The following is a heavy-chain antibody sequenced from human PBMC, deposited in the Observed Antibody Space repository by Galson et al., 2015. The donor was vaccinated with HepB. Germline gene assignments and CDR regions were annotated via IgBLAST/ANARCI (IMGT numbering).Heavy chain of an antibody. Sequence: SLRLSCAASGFTFDDYAMHWVRQAPGKGPEWVSGISWNSGSIGYADSVKGRFTISRDNAKNSLYLQMNSLRAEDTALYYCAKARIVGATLYYFDYWGQGTLVIVSS. CDR2: ISWNSGSI. D-gene: IGHD1-26*01. CDR3: AKARIVGATLYYFDY. J-gene: IGHJ4*02. V-gene: IGHV3-9*01. CDR1: GFTFDDYA.